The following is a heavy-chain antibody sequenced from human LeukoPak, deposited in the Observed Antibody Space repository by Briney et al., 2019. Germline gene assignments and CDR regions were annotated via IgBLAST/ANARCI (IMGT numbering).Heavy chain of an antibody. CDR2: IYYNGNT. CDR3: ARVSSWAYYYFYMDV. D-gene: IGHD6-13*01. Sequence: PSETLSLTCSVSGDSISSSSYHWGWIRQPPGKGLEWIGSIYYNGNTYYDPSLKSRVTISVDTSKNQFSLELSFVTAADTAVHYCARVSSWAYYYFYMDVWGKGTTVTVSS. J-gene: IGHJ6*03. CDR1: GDSISSSSYH. V-gene: IGHV4-39*01.